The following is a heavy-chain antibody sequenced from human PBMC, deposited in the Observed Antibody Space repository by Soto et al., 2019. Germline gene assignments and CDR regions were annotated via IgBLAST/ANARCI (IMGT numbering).Heavy chain of an antibody. Sequence: QVQLQEWGPGLVKPSETLSLTCTVSGGSISPYYWSWIRQPPGKGLEWIGYVYYSGNTNYNPSLESRVIISVDTSRNRFSLNLTSATAADTAVYYCARKGAAASYAHYYMDVWGRGTAVTVSS. J-gene: IGHJ6*03. CDR2: VYYSGNT. V-gene: IGHV4-59*01. D-gene: IGHD6-13*01. CDR3: ARKGAAASYAHYYMDV. CDR1: GGSISPYY.